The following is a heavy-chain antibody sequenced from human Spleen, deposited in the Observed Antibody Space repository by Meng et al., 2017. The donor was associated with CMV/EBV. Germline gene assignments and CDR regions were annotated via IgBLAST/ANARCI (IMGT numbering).Heavy chain of an antibody. CDR2: INHSGST. CDR1: GGSFRGYY. D-gene: IGHD2-15*01. J-gene: IGHJ5*02. V-gene: IGHV4-34*01. Sequence: QVQLQQWGVGLLKPSETLSLTFAVYGGSFRGYYWSWIRQPPGKGLEWIGEINHSGSTNYNPSLKSRVTISVDTSKDQFSLKLSSVTAADTAVYYCASRQISSGGSAWGQGTLVTVSS. CDR3: ASRQISSGGSA.